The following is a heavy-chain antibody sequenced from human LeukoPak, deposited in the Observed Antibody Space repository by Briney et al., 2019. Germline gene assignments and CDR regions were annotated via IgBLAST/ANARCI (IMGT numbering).Heavy chain of an antibody. J-gene: IGHJ4*02. CDR1: GFTFSSYS. V-gene: IGHV3-53*01. CDR2: IYSGGST. D-gene: IGHD3-16*01. Sequence: GGSLRLSCAASGFTFSSYSMNWVRQAPGKGLEWVSVIYSGGSTYYADSVKGRFTISRDNSKNTLYLQMNSLRAEDTAVYYCARRGGGKYFDYWGQGTLVTVSS. CDR3: ARRGGGKYFDY.